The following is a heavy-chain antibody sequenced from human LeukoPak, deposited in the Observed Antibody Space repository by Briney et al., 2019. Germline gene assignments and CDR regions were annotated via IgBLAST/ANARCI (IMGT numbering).Heavy chain of an antibody. CDR3: ARERYTAYGNFDY. D-gene: IGHD5-12*01. J-gene: IGHJ4*02. CDR2: INPNSGDT. CDR1: GYIFTNHP. Sequence: ASVKVSCKASGYIFTNHPMHWVRQAPGQGLEWMGWINPNSGDTNYVQKFQGRVTMTRDPSISTAYMELSGLRADDTAVYYCARERYTAYGNFDYWGQGTQVTVSS. V-gene: IGHV1-2*02.